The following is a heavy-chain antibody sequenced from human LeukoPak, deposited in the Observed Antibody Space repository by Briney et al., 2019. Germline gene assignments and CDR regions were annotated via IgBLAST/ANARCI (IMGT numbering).Heavy chain of an antibody. CDR2: ISGGATT. D-gene: IGHD3-22*01. J-gene: IGHJ4*02. CDR1: GFTFSSYA. Sequence: GGSLRLSCAASGFTFSSYAMSWVRQAPGKGLEWVSAISGGATTYYADSVKGRFTICRDNPKNTVYLQMNSLRAEDTAVYYCVKGFSSGYPWTFDYWGQGTLVTVSS. V-gene: IGHV3-23*01. CDR3: VKGFSSGYPWTFDY.